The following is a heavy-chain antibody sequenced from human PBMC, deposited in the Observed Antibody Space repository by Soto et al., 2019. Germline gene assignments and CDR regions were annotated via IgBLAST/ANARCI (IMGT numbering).Heavy chain of an antibody. CDR3: ARWAAAGRYYYYGMDV. J-gene: IGHJ6*02. Sequence: GGSLRLSCAASGFTFSSYSMNWVRQAPGKGLEWVSSISSSSSYIYYADSVKGRFTISRDNAKNSLYLQMNSLRAEDTAVYYCARWAAAGRYYYYGMDVWGQGTTVTVSS. CDR2: ISSSSSYI. V-gene: IGHV3-21*01. CDR1: GFTFSSYS. D-gene: IGHD6-13*01.